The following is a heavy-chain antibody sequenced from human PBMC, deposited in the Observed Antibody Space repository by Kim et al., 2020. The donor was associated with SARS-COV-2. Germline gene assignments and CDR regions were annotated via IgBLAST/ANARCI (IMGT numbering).Heavy chain of an antibody. J-gene: IGHJ6*02. Sequence: ASVKVSCKASGYTFTSYYMHWVRQAPGQGLEWMGIINPSGGSTSYAQKFQGRVTMTRDTSTSTVYMELSSLRSEDTAVYYCASPVGDFWSPTVPYYYYYGMDVWGQGTTVTVSS. CDR2: INPSGGST. V-gene: IGHV1-46*01. CDR1: GYTFTSYY. D-gene: IGHD3-3*01. CDR3: ASPVGDFWSPTVPYYYYYGMDV.